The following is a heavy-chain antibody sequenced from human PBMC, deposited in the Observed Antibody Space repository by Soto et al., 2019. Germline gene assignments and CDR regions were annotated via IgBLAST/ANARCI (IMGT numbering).Heavy chain of an antibody. Sequence: GGSLRLSCAASGFTFSSYGMHWVRQAPGKGLEWVAVIWYDGSNKYYADSVKGRFTISRDNSKNTLYLQMNSLRAEDTAVYYCARETHPGIAVAGTYFEYWGQGTLVTVSS. V-gene: IGHV3-33*01. CDR3: ARETHPGIAVAGTYFEY. D-gene: IGHD6-19*01. J-gene: IGHJ4*02. CDR2: IWYDGSNK. CDR1: GFTFSSYG.